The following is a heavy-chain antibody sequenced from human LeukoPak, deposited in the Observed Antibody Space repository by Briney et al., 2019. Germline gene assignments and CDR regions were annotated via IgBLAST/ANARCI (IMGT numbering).Heavy chain of an antibody. D-gene: IGHD5-18*01. J-gene: IGHJ4*02. CDR2: IWSDGSDK. V-gene: IGHV3-30*02. CDR1: EFSFRHYG. CDR3: AKERDGYSYVYRYFDY. Sequence: GGSLRLSCEASEFSFRHYGMHWVRQAPGKGLEWVAFIWSDGSDKYYADSVEGRFTISRDDSRNTLFLQMNSLRAEDTAVYYCAKERDGYSYVYRYFDYWGQGTLVTVSS.